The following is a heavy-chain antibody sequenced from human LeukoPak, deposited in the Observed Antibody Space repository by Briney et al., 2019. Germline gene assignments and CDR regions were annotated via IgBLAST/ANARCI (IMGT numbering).Heavy chain of an antibody. CDR2: INHSGST. CDR1: GGSFSGYY. Sequence: SETLSLTCAVYGGSFSGYYWSWIRQPPGKGLEWIGEINHSGSTNYNPSLKSRVTISVDTSKNQFSLKLSSVTAADTAVYYCAREVVPAAIGWFEPWGQGTLVTVSS. CDR3: AREVVPAAIGWFEP. J-gene: IGHJ5*02. D-gene: IGHD2-2*01. V-gene: IGHV4-34*01.